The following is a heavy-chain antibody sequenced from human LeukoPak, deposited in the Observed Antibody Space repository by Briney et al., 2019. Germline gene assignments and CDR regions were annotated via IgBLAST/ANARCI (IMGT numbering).Heavy chain of an antibody. CDR3: ARDAGAGDYYDSSGYYQYYFDY. V-gene: IGHV1-69*13. CDR2: IIPIFGTA. CDR1: GGTFSSYA. J-gene: IGHJ4*02. D-gene: IGHD3-22*01. Sequence: GASVTVSCKASGGTFSSYAISWVRQAPGQGLEWMGGIIPIFGTANYAQKFQGRVTITADESTSTAYMELSSLRSEDTAVYYCARDAGAGDYYDSSGYYQYYFDYWGQGTLVTVSS.